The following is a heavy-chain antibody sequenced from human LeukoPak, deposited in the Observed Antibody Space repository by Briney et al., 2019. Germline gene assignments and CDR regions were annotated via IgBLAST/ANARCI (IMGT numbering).Heavy chain of an antibody. D-gene: IGHD4-17*01. CDR2: IIPIFGTA. V-gene: IGHV1-69*13. CDR1: GGTFSSYA. Sequence: ASVKVSCKASGGTFSSYAISWVRQAPGQGLEWMGGIIPIFGTANYAQKFQGRVTITADESTSTAYMELSSLRSEDTAVYYCARDRPNDYGDVFDYWGQGTLVTVSS. J-gene: IGHJ4*02. CDR3: ARDRPNDYGDVFDY.